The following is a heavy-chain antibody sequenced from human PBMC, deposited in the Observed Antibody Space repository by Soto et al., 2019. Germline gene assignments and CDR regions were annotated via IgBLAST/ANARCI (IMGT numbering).Heavy chain of an antibody. J-gene: IGHJ4*02. CDR3: ARDKITGLFDY. CDR1: GGSFSGYY. CDR2: INHSGST. Sequence: QVQLQQWGAGLLKPSETLSLTCAVYGGSFSGYYWTWIRQPPGTGLEWIGEINHSGSTNYNPSLKSRGTISVDTSKNQFSLKLTSVTAADTAVYYCARDKITGLFDYWGQGTLVTFSS. V-gene: IGHV4-34*01. D-gene: IGHD2-8*02.